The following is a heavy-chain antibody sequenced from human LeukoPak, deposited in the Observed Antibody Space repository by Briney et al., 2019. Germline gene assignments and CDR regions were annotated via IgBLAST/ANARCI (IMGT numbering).Heavy chain of an antibody. V-gene: IGHV3-23*01. J-gene: IGHJ4*02. CDR3: AKGPKGRSQWLGYYFDY. CDR1: GYTFSSYG. D-gene: IGHD6-19*01. CDR2: ISGSGGST. Sequence: GGSLRLSCAASGYTFSSYGMSWVRQAPGKGLEWVSAISGSGGSTYYADSVKGRFTISRDNSKNTLYLQMNSLRAEDTAVYYGAKGPKGRSQWLGYYFDYWGQGTLVTVSS.